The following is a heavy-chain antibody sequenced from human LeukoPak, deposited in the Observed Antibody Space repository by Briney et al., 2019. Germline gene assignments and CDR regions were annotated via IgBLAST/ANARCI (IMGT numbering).Heavy chain of an antibody. D-gene: IGHD3-10*01. V-gene: IGHV3-9*01. CDR1: GFTFDDYA. Sequence: GGSLRLSCAASGFTFDDYAMHWVRQAPGKGPEWVSGISWNSGSIGYADSVKGRFTISRDNAKNSLYLQMNSLRAEDTALYYCAKAYGSGSYSPYYFDYWGQGTLVTVSS. J-gene: IGHJ4*02. CDR3: AKAYGSGSYSPYYFDY. CDR2: ISWNSGSI.